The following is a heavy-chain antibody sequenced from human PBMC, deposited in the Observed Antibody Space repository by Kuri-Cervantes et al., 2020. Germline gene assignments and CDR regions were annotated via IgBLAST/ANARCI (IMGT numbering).Heavy chain of an antibody. V-gene: IGHV3-23*01. CDR3: ARVGADSSGYFLGAVDY. J-gene: IGHJ4*02. CDR1: GFTFSYYY. CDR2: ISGSGGST. D-gene: IGHD3-22*01. Sequence: GESLKISCAASGFTFSYYYMSGVRQAPGEGLEWVSAISGSGGSTYYADSVKGRFTISRDNSKNTLYLQMNSLRAEDTAVYYCARVGADSSGYFLGAVDYWGQGTLVTVSS.